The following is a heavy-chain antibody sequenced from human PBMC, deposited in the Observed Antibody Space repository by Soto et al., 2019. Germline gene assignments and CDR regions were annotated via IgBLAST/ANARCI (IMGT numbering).Heavy chain of an antibody. CDR2: IIPIFGTA. CDR1: GGTFSSYA. CDR3: ASPGYCTNGVCYTNGMDV. V-gene: IGHV1-69*01. J-gene: IGHJ6*02. Sequence: QVQLVQSGAEVKKPGSSVKVSCKASGGTFSSYAISWVRQAPGQGLEWMGGIIPIFGTANYPQKFQGRVKITADESTSTAYMELSSLRSEDTAVYYCASPGYCTNGVCYTNGMDVWGQGTTVTVSS. D-gene: IGHD2-8*01.